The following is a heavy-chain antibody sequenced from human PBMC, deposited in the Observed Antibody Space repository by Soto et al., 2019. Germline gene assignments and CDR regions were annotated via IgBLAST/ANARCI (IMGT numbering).Heavy chain of an antibody. CDR3: AREVYYDSSGSNYGMDV. J-gene: IGHJ6*02. D-gene: IGHD3-22*01. CDR1: GGSISSGGYY. CDR2: IYYSGST. V-gene: IGHV4-31*03. Sequence: QVQLQESGPGLVKPSQTLSLTCTVSGGSISSGGYYWSWIRQHPGKGLEWIGYIYYSGSTYYNPSLKSRVTISVDTSKNQFSLKLSSVTAADTAVYYCAREVYYDSSGSNYGMDVWGQGTTVTVSS.